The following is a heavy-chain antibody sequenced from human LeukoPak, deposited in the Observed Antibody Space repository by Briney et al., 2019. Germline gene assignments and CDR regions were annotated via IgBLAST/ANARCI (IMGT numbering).Heavy chain of an antibody. V-gene: IGHV1-18*01. D-gene: IGHD2-15*01. Sequence: ASVKVSCKASGYTFTSYGISWVRQAPGQGLEWVGWISAYNGNTNYAQKLQGRVTMTTDTSTSTAYMELRSLRSDDTAVYYCARVTRRGSSYNWFDPWGQGTLVTVSS. CDR2: ISAYNGNT. CDR3: ARVTRRGSSYNWFDP. CDR1: GYTFTSYG. J-gene: IGHJ5*02.